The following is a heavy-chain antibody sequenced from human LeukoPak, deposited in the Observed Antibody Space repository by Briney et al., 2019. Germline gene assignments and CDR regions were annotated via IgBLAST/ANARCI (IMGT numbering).Heavy chain of an antibody. CDR1: AFTFTNYD. Sequence: GGSLRLSCAASAFTFTNYDFHWVRQAPGKGLEWVAFIRHDGSDKYYADSVKGRFTISRDDSRKTVYLQMERMTAEDTAIYYCAKDAQRGFDYSNSLEYWGQGALVTVA. J-gene: IGHJ4*02. D-gene: IGHD4-11*01. V-gene: IGHV3-30*02. CDR2: IRHDGSDK. CDR3: AKDAQRGFDYSNSLEY.